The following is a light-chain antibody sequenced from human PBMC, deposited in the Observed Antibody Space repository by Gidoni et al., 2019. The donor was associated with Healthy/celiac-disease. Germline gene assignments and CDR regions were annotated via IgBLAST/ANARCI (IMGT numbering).Light chain of an antibody. J-gene: IGKJ4*01. Sequence: DIQMTQSPSTLSASVGDRVTITCRASQSISSWLAWYQQKPGKAPKLLIYDASSLESGVPPRFSGSGSGTEFTLTISSLQPDDFATYYCQQYNSYSPLLTFGGGTKVEIK. V-gene: IGKV1-5*01. CDR3: QQYNSYSPLLT. CDR1: QSISSW. CDR2: DAS.